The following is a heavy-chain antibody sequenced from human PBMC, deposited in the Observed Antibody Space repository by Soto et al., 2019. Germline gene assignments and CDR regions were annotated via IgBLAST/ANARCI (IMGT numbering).Heavy chain of an antibody. CDR2: ITGGGGRS. CDR1: GFTFISYG. D-gene: IGHD6-19*01. J-gene: IGHJ4*02. V-gene: IGHV3-23*01. Sequence: EVQLLESGGALVQPGGSLRLSCAASGFTFISYGMSWVRQAPGKGLEWVSAITGGGGRSYYADSAKGRFTISRDNSKNTLYLQMNSLRAEDTAVYYCAKAPGWPLYFDYWGQGTLVTVSS. CDR3: AKAPGWPLYFDY.